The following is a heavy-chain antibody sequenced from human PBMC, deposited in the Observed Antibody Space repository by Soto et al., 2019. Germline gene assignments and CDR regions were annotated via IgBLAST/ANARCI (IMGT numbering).Heavy chain of an antibody. CDR2: INAGNGNT. CDR3: AREKRVVGATTFYYYYGMDV. V-gene: IGHV1-3*01. CDR1: GYTFTSYA. Sequence: ASVKVSCKASGYTFTSYAMHWVRQAPGQRLEWMGWINAGNGNTKYSQKFQGRVTITRDTSASTAYMELSSLRSEDTAVYYCAREKRVVGATTFYYYYGMDVWGQVTTVTVSS. D-gene: IGHD1-26*01. J-gene: IGHJ6*02.